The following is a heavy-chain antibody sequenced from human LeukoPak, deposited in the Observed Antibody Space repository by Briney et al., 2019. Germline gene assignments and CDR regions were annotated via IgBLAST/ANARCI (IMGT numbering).Heavy chain of an antibody. Sequence: SVKASGKAFGGTFSSYVISWGRQAPGQGLEWMGGIIPTFGTANYAQKFQGRVTITADESTSTAYMELSSLRSEDTAVYYCTIAVAGYDAFDIWGQGTMVTVSS. CDR1: GGTFSSYV. CDR3: TIAVAGYDAFDI. J-gene: IGHJ3*02. D-gene: IGHD6-19*01. V-gene: IGHV1-69*01. CDR2: IIPTFGTA.